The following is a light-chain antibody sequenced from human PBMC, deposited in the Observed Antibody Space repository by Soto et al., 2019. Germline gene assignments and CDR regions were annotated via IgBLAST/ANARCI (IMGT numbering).Light chain of an antibody. CDR1: SSNIGNNY. Sequence: QSVLTQPPSVSAAPGQKVTISCSGSSSNIGNNYVSWYQQLPGTAPKLLIYENNKRPSGIPDRFSGSKSGTSATLGITGLQTGDEADYYCQAYDYSLTAFVFGGGTKLTVL. J-gene: IGLJ3*02. CDR3: QAYDYSLTAFV. CDR2: ENN. V-gene: IGLV1-51*01.